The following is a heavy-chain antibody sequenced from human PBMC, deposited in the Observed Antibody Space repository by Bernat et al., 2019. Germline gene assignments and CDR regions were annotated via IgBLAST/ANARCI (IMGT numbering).Heavy chain of an antibody. Sequence: QVQLQESVPGLVKPSETLSLTCAVSGYSISSGYYWGWIRQPPGKGLEWIGSIYHSGSTYYNPSLKSRVTISVDTSKNQFSLKLSSVTAADTAVYYCATSVVVAATPKRYRGFGGVFDYWGQGTLVFVSS. CDR3: ATSVVVAATPKRYRGFGGVFDY. CDR2: IYHSGST. CDR1: GYSISSGYY. D-gene: IGHD2-15*01. V-gene: IGHV4-38-2*01. J-gene: IGHJ4*02.